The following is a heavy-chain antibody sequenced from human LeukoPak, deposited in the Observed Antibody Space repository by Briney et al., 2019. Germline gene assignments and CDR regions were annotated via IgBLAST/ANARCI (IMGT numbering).Heavy chain of an antibody. J-gene: IGHJ6*03. D-gene: IGHD3-9*01. CDR2: NSAYNGNT. CDR1: GYTFTSYG. Sequence: ASVKVSCKASGYTFTSYGISWVRQAPGQGLEWMGWNSAYNGNTNYAQKLQGRVTMTTDTSTSTAYMELRSLRSDDTAVYYCARMSYDILTGYRDYYYYYMDVWGKGTTVTVSS. CDR3: ARMSYDILTGYRDYYYYYMDV. V-gene: IGHV1-18*01.